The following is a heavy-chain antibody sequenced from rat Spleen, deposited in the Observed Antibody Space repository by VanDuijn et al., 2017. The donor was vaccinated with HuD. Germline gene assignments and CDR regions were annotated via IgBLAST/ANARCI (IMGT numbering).Heavy chain of an antibody. V-gene: IGHV5S10*01. CDR2: IIYDGSRT. Sequence: EVQLVESNGGLVQPGGSLKLSCAASGFTFNDHFMAWVRQAPKKGLEWVATIIYDGSRTYYRDSVKGRFTISRDNAKSTLYLQMDSLRSEDTATYYCATGGSWFAYWGQGTLVTVSS. D-gene: IGHD5-1*01. CDR1: GFTFNDHF. J-gene: IGHJ3*01. CDR3: ATGGSWFAY.